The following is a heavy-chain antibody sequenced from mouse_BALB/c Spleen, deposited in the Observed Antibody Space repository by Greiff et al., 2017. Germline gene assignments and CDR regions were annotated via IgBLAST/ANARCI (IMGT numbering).Heavy chain of an antibody. Sequence: VQLQQSGPELMKPGASVKISCKASGYSFTSYYMHWVKQSHGKSLEWIGYIDPFNGGTSYNQKFKGKATLTVDKSSSTAYMHLSSLTSEDSAVYYCASPYGKGYFDYWGQGTTLTVSS. D-gene: IGHD2-10*02. J-gene: IGHJ2*01. CDR1: GYSFTSYY. CDR3: ASPYGKGYFDY. V-gene: IGHV1S135*01. CDR2: IDPFNGGT.